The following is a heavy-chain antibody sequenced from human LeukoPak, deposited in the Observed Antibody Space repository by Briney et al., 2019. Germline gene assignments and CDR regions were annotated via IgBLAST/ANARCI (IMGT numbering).Heavy chain of an antibody. CDR3: ARDQGVVVPAAKNWFDP. CDR2: ISAYNGNT. V-gene: IGHV1-18*01. CDR1: GGTFSSYA. Sequence: ASVKVSCKASGGTFSSYAISWVRQAPGQGLEWMGWISAYNGNTNYAQKLQGRVTMTTDTSTSTAYMELRSLRSGDTAVYYCARDQGVVVPAAKNWFDPWGQGTLVTVSS. J-gene: IGHJ5*02. D-gene: IGHD2-2*01.